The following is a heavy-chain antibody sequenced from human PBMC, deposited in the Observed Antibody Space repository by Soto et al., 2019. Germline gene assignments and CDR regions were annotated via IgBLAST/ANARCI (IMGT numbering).Heavy chain of an antibody. CDR1: GFTFTNAW. CDR3: ITDAQDGRAY. V-gene: IGHV3-15*01. J-gene: IGHJ4*02. Sequence: GGSLRLSCAASGFTFTNAWMSWVRQAPGKGLEWVARIKSKTDGGTTDYATPVKGRFTISRDDSKNTLYLQMNSLKIEDTAVYYCITDAQDGRAYWGQGTQVTVSS. CDR2: IKSKTDGGTT.